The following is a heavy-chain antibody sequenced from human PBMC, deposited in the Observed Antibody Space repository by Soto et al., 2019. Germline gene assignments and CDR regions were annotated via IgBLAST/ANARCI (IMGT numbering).Heavy chain of an antibody. D-gene: IGHD5-18*01. CDR3: ARRRATWIQLRVGPLDY. V-gene: IGHV1-3*01. CDR2: INAGNGNT. J-gene: IGHJ4*02. Sequence: GASVEVSCKASGYTFTSYAMHWVRQAPGQRLEWMGWINAGNGNTKYSQKFQGRVTITRDTSASTAYMELSSLGSEDTAVYYCARRRATWIQLRVGPLDYWGQGTLVTVSS. CDR1: GYTFTSYA.